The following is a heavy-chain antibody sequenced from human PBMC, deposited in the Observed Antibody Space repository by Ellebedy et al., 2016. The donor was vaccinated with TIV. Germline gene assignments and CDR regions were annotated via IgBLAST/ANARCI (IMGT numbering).Heavy chain of an antibody. CDR3: ARGGGSGTFYSFDS. CDR2: IGSRSGIF. V-gene: IGHV3-48*02. Sequence: PGGSLRLSCAASGFTFSTYIMNWVRQAPGKGLEWISYIGSRSGIFHYADSVKGRFTISRDNAKNSLYLQVNSLRDEDTAVYYCARGGGSGTFYSFDSWGRGTLVTVSS. D-gene: IGHD3-10*01. CDR1: GFTFSTYI. J-gene: IGHJ4*02.